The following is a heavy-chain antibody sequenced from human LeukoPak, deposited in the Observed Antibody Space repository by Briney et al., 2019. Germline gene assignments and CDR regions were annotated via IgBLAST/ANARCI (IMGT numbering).Heavy chain of an antibody. CDR3: ARGITIFGVVGLKAFDI. J-gene: IGHJ3*02. CDR2: INPNSGGT. D-gene: IGHD3-3*01. CDR1: GYTFTGYY. Sequence: ASVKVSCKASGYTFTGYYMHWVRQAPGQGLEWMGWINPNSGGTNYAQKFQGRVTMTRDTSISTAYMELSRLRSDDTAVYYCARGITIFGVVGLKAFDIWGQGTMVTVSS. V-gene: IGHV1-2*02.